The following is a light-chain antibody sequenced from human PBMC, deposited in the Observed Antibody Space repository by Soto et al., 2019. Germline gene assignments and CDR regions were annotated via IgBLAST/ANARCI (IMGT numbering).Light chain of an antibody. V-gene: IGLV1-47*01. CDR1: SSNIGSYY. J-gene: IGLJ1*01. CDR3: AAWDDSLTGYV. CDR2: RSN. Sequence: QSVLTQPPSASGTPGQRVTISCSGSSSNIGSYYVLWYQQLPGTAPKLLIYRSNQRPSGVPDRFSGSKSGTSASLAISGLRSEDEADYYCAAWDDSLTGYVFGTGTKVTVL.